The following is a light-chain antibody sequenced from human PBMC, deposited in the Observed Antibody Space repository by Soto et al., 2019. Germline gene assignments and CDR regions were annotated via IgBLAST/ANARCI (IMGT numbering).Light chain of an antibody. CDR3: SSYTSSSTVV. J-gene: IGLJ2*01. Sequence: QSVLTQPASVSGSPGQSITISCTGTSSDVGGYNFVSWYQQHPGTAPKLMIYDVTNRPSGVSNRFSGSKSGNTGSLTISGLQPEGEADYYCSSYTSSSTVVFGGGTRLTVL. CDR1: SSDVGGYNF. CDR2: DVT. V-gene: IGLV2-14*01.